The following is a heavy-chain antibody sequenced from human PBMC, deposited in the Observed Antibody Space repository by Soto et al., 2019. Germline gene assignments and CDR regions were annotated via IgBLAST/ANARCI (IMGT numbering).Heavy chain of an antibody. J-gene: IGHJ2*01. CDR3: ARSSAADENWYFDL. CDR2: IGTAGDP. D-gene: IGHD6-13*01. Sequence: EVQLVESGGGLVQPGGSLRLSCAASGFTFSSYDMHWVRQATGKGLEWVSAIGTAGDPYYPGSVKGRFTISREDAKNSLYLQMNSLRAGDTAVYYCARSSAADENWYFDLWGRGTLVTVSS. CDR1: GFTFSSYD. V-gene: IGHV3-13*05.